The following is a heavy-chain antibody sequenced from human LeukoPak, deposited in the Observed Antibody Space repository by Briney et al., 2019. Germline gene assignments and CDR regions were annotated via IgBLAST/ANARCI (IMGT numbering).Heavy chain of an antibody. Sequence: GGSLRLSCTASGFTFGDYAMSWVRQAPGKGLEWVGFIRSNAYGGTTEYAASVKGRFTISRDDSKSIAYLQMNSLKTEDTAVYYCTRFFVVVPAAQDYYYYYGMDVWGQGTTVTVSS. V-gene: IGHV3-49*04. CDR3: TRFFVVVPAAQDYYYYYGMDV. J-gene: IGHJ6*02. CDR2: IRSNAYGGTT. D-gene: IGHD2-2*01. CDR1: GFTFGDYA.